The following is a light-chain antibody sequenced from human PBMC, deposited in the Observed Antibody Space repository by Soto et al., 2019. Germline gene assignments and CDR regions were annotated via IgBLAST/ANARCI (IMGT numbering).Light chain of an antibody. CDR2: ATS. Sequence: EIGWTQCPGTLSLSPVERATLSGRAIQSVSNNYLAWYQQKPGQAPRLLIYATSSRATGIPDRFSGSGSWTDFTLTIGSVEPADFAVYYCQQYLGSPGITFGQGTRLEIK. V-gene: IGKV3-20*01. J-gene: IGKJ5*01. CDR1: QSVSNNY. CDR3: QQYLGSPGIT.